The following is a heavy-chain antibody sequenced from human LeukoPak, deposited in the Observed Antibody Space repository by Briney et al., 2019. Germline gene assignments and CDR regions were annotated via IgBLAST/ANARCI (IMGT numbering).Heavy chain of an antibody. CDR1: GGSFSGYF. CDR3: ASSRDGYNPKYFQH. V-gene: IGHV4-34*01. CDR2: INHSGST. J-gene: IGHJ1*01. D-gene: IGHD5-24*01. Sequence: SETLSLTCAVYGGSFSGYFWSWIRQPPGKGLEWIGEINHSGSTNYNPSLKSRVTISVDTSKNQFSLKLSSVTAADTAVYYCASSRDGYNPKYFQHWGQGTLVTVSS.